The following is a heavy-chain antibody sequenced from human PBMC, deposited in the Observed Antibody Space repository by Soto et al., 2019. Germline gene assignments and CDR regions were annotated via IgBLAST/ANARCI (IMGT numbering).Heavy chain of an antibody. J-gene: IGHJ5*02. Sequence: QVQLQESGPGLVKPSQTLSLTCTVSGGSISSGDYYWSWIRQPPGKGLEWIGYTYYSGSTYYNPSLKSRVTISVDTSKNQFSLKLSSVTAADTAVYYCARVAPAPAATNYNWFDPWGQGTLVTVSS. CDR1: GGSISSGDYY. CDR2: TYYSGST. CDR3: ARVAPAPAATNYNWFDP. V-gene: IGHV4-30-4*01. D-gene: IGHD2-2*01.